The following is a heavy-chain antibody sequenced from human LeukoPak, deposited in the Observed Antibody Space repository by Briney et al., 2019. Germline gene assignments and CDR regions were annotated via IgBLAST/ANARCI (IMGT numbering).Heavy chain of an antibody. J-gene: IGHJ4*02. CDR2: ISSSSSTI. D-gene: IGHD3-10*01. CDR1: GFTFSSYS. V-gene: IGHV3-48*04. CDR3: ARDQYYYGSGSYHDFDY. Sequence: GGSLRLSCAASGFTFSSYSMNWVRQAPGKGLEWVSYISSSSSTIYYADSVKGRFTISRDNAKNSLYLQMNSLRAEDTAVYYCARDQYYYGSGSYHDFDYWGQGTLVTVSS.